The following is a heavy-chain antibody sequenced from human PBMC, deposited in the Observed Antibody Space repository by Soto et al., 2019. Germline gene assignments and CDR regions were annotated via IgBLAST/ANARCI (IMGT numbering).Heavy chain of an antibody. J-gene: IGHJ3*02. D-gene: IGHD2-2*01. V-gene: IGHV1-18*01. CDR2: LSPYNGNT. CDR1: GYNFVSYG. CDR3: ARARRSCYPTDPFDI. Sequence: QVQLVQSGAEVKKPGASVKVSCKASGYNFVSYGINWVRQAPGQGLEWMGWLSPYNGNTEYAQKYQGRVTVTTDPSTNTAYMELTSLKSDDTALYYCARARRSCYPTDPFDIWGLGTMVTVSS.